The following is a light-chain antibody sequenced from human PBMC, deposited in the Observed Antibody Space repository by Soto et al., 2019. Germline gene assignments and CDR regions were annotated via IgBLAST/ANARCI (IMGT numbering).Light chain of an antibody. CDR3: CSYVGRNTYV. CDR1: SSDVGGYNY. J-gene: IGLJ1*01. CDR2: DVS. Sequence: QSALTQPRSASGSPGQSITISCPGTSSDVGGYNYVSWYQQHPATAPKLIIFDVSKRPSGVPNRFSGSKSGNTASLTISGLRAEDEADYYCCSYVGRNTYVFGTGTKVTVL. V-gene: IGLV2-11*01.